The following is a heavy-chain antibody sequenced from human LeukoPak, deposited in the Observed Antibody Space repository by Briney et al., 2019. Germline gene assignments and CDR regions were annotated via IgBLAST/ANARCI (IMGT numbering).Heavy chain of an antibody. Sequence: SETLSLTCTVSGGSITTSSYYWGRVRQPPGKGLEWIGCTSHSGTTFYSPSLRSRVSISVDTSNSQFSLKLSSMTATDTAVYYCAKTTRASIRSAFDIWGQGTVVTVSS. CDR2: TSHSGTT. V-gene: IGHV4-39*01. CDR1: GGSITTSSYY. D-gene: IGHD1-7*01. CDR3: AKTTRASIRSAFDI. J-gene: IGHJ3*02.